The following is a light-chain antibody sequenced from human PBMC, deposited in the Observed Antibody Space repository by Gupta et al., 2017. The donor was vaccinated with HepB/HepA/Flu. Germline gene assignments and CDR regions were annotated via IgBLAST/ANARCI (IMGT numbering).Light chain of an antibody. CDR1: QSISSW. V-gene: IGKV1-5*03. CDR3: QQENFSLLT. CDR2: KAS. J-gene: IGKJ4*01. Sequence: DIQMTQSPSTLSASVGDRVTITCRASQSISSWLAWYQQKPGKAPKLLIYKASSLESGVPSRFSGSGSGTEFTLTISSLQPDDFATYYCQQENFSLLTFGGGTQVEIK.